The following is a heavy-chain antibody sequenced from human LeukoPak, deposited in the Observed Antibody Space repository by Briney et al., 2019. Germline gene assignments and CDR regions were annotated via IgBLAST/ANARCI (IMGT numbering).Heavy chain of an antibody. J-gene: IGHJ4*02. CDR1: GFTFSSYG. CDR2: TSYDGSNK. V-gene: IGHV3-30*18. Sequence: PGGSLRLSCAASGFTFSSYGMHWVRQAPGKGLEWVAVTSYDGSNKYYADSVKGRFTISRDNSKNTLYLQMNSLRAEDTAVYYCAKISARMAGTFDYWGQGTLVTVSS. CDR3: AKISARMAGTFDY. D-gene: IGHD1-1*01.